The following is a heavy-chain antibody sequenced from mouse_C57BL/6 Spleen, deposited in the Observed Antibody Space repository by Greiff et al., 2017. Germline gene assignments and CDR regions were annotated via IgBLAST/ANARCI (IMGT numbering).Heavy chain of an antibody. V-gene: IGHV1-4*01. CDR1: GYTFTSYT. J-gene: IGHJ1*03. CDR3: AALGNWYFDV. D-gene: IGHD4-1*01. Sequence: QVQLKESGAELARPGASVKMSCKASGYTFTSYTMHWVKQRPGQGLEWIGYINPSSGYTKYNQKFKDKATLTADKSSSTAYMQLSSLTSEDSAVYYCAALGNWYFDVWGTGTTVTVSS. CDR2: INPSSGYT.